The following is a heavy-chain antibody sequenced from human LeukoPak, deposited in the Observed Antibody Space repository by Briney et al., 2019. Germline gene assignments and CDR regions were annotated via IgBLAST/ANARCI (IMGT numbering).Heavy chain of an antibody. CDR2: IYTSGST. D-gene: IGHD2-2*01. Sequence: SETLSLTCTVSGGSISSGSYYWSWIRQPAGKGLEWIGRIYTSGSTNYNPSLKSRVTISVDTSKNQFSLKLSSVTAADTAVYYCARDTRFVVVPAAPYYYYYYMDVWGKGTTVTVSS. CDR1: GGSISSGSYY. V-gene: IGHV4-61*02. J-gene: IGHJ6*03. CDR3: ARDTRFVVVPAAPYYYYYYMDV.